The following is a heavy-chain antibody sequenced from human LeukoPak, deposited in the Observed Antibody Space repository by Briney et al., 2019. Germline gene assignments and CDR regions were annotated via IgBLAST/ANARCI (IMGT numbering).Heavy chain of an antibody. J-gene: IGHJ4*02. Sequence: SETLSLTCTVSGGSISSYYWSWIWQPPGKGLEWIGYISYSGSTNYNPSLKSRVTISVDTSKTQFSLKLSSVTAADTAMYYCARQYYDFWSGLRYYFDYWGQGTLVTVSS. D-gene: IGHD3-3*01. CDR3: ARQYYDFWSGLRYYFDY. CDR1: GGSISSYY. V-gene: IGHV4-59*08. CDR2: ISYSGST.